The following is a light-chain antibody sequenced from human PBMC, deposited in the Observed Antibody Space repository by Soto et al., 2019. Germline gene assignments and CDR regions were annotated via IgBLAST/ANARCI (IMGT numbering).Light chain of an antibody. CDR1: SSNIGACYD. J-gene: IGLJ3*02. Sequence: QAVVTQPPSVSGAPGQSVTISCTGSSSNIGACYDVHWYQQLPGTAPKLLIYGNSNRPSGVPDRFSGSKSGTSASLAITGLQAEDEADYYCQSYDSSLSGWVFGGGTKVTVL. V-gene: IGLV1-40*01. CDR3: QSYDSSLSGWV. CDR2: GNS.